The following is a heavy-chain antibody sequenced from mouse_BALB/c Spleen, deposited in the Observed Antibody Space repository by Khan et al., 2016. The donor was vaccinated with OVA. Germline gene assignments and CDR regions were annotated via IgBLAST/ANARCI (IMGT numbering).Heavy chain of an antibody. CDR1: GYSITSDYA. J-gene: IGHJ3*01. V-gene: IGHV3-2*02. CDR2: ITYSGTT. Sequence: EVQLQESGPGLVKPSQSLSLTCTVTGYSITSDYAWNWIRQFPGNKLEWMGYITYSGTTSYNPYFKSRISITRDTSKNQFFLQLNFVTTEDTATYYCAMGRTYWGQGTLVTVSA. CDR3: AMGRTY. D-gene: IGHD4-1*01.